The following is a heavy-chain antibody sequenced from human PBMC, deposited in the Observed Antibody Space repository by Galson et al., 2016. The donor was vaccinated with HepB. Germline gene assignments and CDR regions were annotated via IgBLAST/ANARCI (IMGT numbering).Heavy chain of an antibody. J-gene: IGHJ4*02. D-gene: IGHD2-21*01. Sequence: SETLSLTCAVHGASFSSHFWNWVRQSPGKGLEWIGEINHIGISDYNPSLRSRLTMSVDTSKKEIYLNMTSVTAADRAVYYCARGRLSPQHIVPVEVPKLDFWGQGTPVAVSS. CDR2: INHIGIS. CDR1: GASFSSHF. CDR3: ARGRLSPQHIVPVEVPKLDF. V-gene: IGHV4-34*01.